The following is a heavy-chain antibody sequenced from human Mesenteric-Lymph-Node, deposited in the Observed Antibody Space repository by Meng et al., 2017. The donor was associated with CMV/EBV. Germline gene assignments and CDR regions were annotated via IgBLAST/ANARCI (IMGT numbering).Heavy chain of an antibody. Sequence: GGSLRLSCAASGFTFSSYWMGWVRQAPGKGLEWVANIKQDGSEKYYVDSVKGRFTISRDNAKNSVSLQMDSLRAEDTAVYYCASVGYDFWSGYYDYWGQGTLVTVSS. CDR2: IKQDGSEK. D-gene: IGHD3-3*01. V-gene: IGHV3-7*01. CDR3: ASVGYDFWSGYYDY. CDR1: GFTFSSYW. J-gene: IGHJ4*02.